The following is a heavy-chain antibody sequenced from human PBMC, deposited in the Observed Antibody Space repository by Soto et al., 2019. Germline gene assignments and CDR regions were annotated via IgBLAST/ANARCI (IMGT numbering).Heavy chain of an antibody. CDR2: ISGSGGST. Sequence: GGSLRLSCAASGFTFSSYAMSWVRQAPGKGLEWVSAISGSGGSTYYADSVKGRFTISRDNSKNTLDLQMNSLRAEDTAVDYCARIGGRQLVLVDYWGQGTLVTVSS. D-gene: IGHD6-13*01. J-gene: IGHJ4*02. V-gene: IGHV3-23*01. CDR1: GFTFSSYA. CDR3: ARIGGRQLVLVDY.